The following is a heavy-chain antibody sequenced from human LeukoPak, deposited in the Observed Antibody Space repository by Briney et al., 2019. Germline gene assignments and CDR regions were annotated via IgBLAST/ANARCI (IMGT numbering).Heavy chain of an antibody. CDR1: GYTFTGYK. J-gene: IGHJ3*02. CDR2: INPYSGGT. D-gene: IGHD4-23*01. Sequence: GASVKVSCKASGYTFTGYKMHWVRQAPGKGLEWMGWINPYSGGTNYAQKFQGRVTITRDTSISTAYMDLSSLRIDDTAVYYCARDQAVVPSNDAFDIWGQGTMVTVSS. V-gene: IGHV1-2*02. CDR3: ARDQAVVPSNDAFDI.